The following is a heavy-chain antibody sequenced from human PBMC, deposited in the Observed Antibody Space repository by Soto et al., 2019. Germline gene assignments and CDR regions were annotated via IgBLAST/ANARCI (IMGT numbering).Heavy chain of an antibody. J-gene: IGHJ4*02. CDR2: ISWNGESV. V-gene: IGHV3-9*01. CDR1: GFNFDDYA. Sequence: EVQLVESGGGLVQPGRSLSLSCAASGFNFDDYAMHWVRQPPGKGLEWVAGISWNGESVSYADSVKGRFTISRDNAKNSLSLHMASLRAEDTAFYYCLKDTYFLVGATHFDFWGQGALVTVSS. CDR3: LKDTYFLVGATHFDF. D-gene: IGHD1-26*01.